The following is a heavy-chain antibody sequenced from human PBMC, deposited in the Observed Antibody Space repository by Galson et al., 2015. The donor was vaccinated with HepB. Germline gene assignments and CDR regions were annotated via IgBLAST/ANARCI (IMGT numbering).Heavy chain of an antibody. Sequence: SETLSLTCTVSPGAITGYYWTWIRQPPGRGLEWIGPVYYTGTTNYSPSLKSRVIISLDTSKNSFSLNLNSVTAADTAIYYCARGHYGNYGAKVPRFDYWGQGAMVTVSS. CDR2: VYYTGTT. V-gene: IGHV4-59*08. D-gene: IGHD4-11*01. CDR1: PGAITGYY. J-gene: IGHJ4*02. CDR3: ARGHYGNYGAKVPRFDY.